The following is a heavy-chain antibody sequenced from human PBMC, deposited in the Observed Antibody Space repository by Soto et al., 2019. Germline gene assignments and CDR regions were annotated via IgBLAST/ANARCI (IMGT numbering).Heavy chain of an antibody. V-gene: IGHV4-39*01. J-gene: IGHJ6*02. CDR1: GGSISSSSYY. D-gene: IGHD2-15*01. Sequence: PSETLSLTCTVSGGSISSSSYYWGWIRQPPGKGLEWIGSIFYSGSTYYNPSLKGRVTISVDTSKNQFSLKLSSVTAADTAVYYCARHLTYCSAGSCYSDFPYYVMDVWGQGTTVTVSS. CDR2: IFYSGST. CDR3: ARHLTYCSAGSCYSDFPYYVMDV.